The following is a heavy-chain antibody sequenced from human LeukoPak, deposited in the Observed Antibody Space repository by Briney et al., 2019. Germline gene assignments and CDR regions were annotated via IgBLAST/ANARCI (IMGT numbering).Heavy chain of an antibody. CDR1: GDSISSRTYY. CDR2: IWNSGST. J-gene: IGHJ5*02. Sequence: SQTLSLTCSVSGDSISSRTYYWPWIHQHPEKGLEWIGYIWNSGSTNYNPALKSRVTISVDTSKNQFSLKLTSVTAADTAIYYCARDVSSMFPNWFDPWGQGILVIVSS. CDR3: ARDVSSMFPNWFDP. D-gene: IGHD6-6*01. V-gene: IGHV4-31*03.